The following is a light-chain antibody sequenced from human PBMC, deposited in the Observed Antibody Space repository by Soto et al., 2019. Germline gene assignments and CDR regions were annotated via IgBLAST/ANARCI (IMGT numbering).Light chain of an antibody. Sequence: EIVLTQSPDTLSLSPGERATLSFWASHSVTTHLAWFQQRPGQTPRLLIYDASTRAPGIPARFSGRGSGADFTLTIGSIEPEDFAVYYCQQRRDSITFGQGTRLEIK. V-gene: IGKV3-11*01. CDR3: QQRRDSIT. J-gene: IGKJ5*01. CDR1: HSVTTH. CDR2: DAS.